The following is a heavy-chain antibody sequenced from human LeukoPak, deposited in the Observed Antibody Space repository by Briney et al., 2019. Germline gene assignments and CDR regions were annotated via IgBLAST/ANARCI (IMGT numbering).Heavy chain of an antibody. D-gene: IGHD3-10*01. CDR3: ARGSDGSGSLVGT. V-gene: IGHV1-69*06. CDR2: IIPIFGTA. J-gene: IGHJ5*02. Sequence: SVKVSCKASGGTFSSYAISWVRQAPGQGLEWMGGIIPIFGTANYAQKFQGRVTITADKSTSTAYMELSSLRSEDTAMYYCARGSDGSGSLVGTWGQGTLVTVSS. CDR1: GGTFSSYA.